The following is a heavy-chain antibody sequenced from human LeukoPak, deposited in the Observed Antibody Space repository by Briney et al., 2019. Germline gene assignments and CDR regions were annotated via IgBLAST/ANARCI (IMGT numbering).Heavy chain of an antibody. CDR2: IYYSGST. CDR1: GGSISSSSYY. CDR3: ARLYYSGSYPADY. Sequence: SETLSLTCTVSGGSISSSSYYWGWIRQPPGKGLEWIGSIYYSGSTYYNPSLKSRVTISVDTSKNQFSLKLSSVTAADTAVYYCARLYYSGSYPADYWGQGTLVTVSS. D-gene: IGHD1-26*01. V-gene: IGHV4-39*01. J-gene: IGHJ4*02.